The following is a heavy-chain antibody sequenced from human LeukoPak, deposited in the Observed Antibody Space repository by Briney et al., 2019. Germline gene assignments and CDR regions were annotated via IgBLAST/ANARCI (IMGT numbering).Heavy chain of an antibody. D-gene: IGHD6-13*01. Sequence: GASVKVSCKASGGTFSSYAISWVRQAPGQGLEWMGGIIPIFGTANYAQKFQGRVTITADKSTSTAYMELSSLRSEDTAVYYCARVTVRSKTTREYYSSSWKYYYYYYYMDVWGKGTTVTVSS. V-gene: IGHV1-69*06. CDR3: ARVTVRSKTTREYYSSSWKYYYYYYYMDV. J-gene: IGHJ6*03. CDR2: IIPIFGTA. CDR1: GGTFSSYA.